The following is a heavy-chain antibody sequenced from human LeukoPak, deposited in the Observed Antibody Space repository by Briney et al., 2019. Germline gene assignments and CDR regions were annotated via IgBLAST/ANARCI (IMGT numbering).Heavy chain of an antibody. V-gene: IGHV1-69-2*01. CDR2: VDPDDGET. CDR1: GYTFTDYY. J-gene: IGHJ4*02. CDR3: AHQGIYDILTFDY. Sequence: ASVKVSCKVSGYTFTDYYMHWVQQAPGKGLEWMGLVDPDDGETIYAEKFQGRVTITADTSTDTAYMELSSLRSEDTAVYYCAHQGIYDILTFDYWGQGTLVTVSS. D-gene: IGHD3-9*01.